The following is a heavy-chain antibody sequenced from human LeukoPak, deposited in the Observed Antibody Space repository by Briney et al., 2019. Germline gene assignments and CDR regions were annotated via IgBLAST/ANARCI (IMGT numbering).Heavy chain of an antibody. V-gene: IGHV4-4*07. CDR2: IYTSGST. CDR3: ARLSVLLWFGELFPGTFDY. J-gene: IGHJ4*02. CDR1: GGSISSYY. Sequence: SETLSLTCTVSGGSISSYYWSWIRQPAGKGLEWIGRIYTSGSTNYNPSLKSRVTMSVDTSKNQFSLKLSSVTAADTAVYYCARLSVLLWFGELFPGTFDYWGQGTLVTVSS. D-gene: IGHD3-10*01.